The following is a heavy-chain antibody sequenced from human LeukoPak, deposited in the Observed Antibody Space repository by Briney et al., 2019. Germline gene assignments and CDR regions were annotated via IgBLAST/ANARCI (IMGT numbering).Heavy chain of an antibody. D-gene: IGHD6-19*01. CDR2: INHSGST. J-gene: IGHJ4*02. V-gene: IGHV4-34*01. CDR1: GGSFSGYY. Sequence: SETLSLTCAIYGGSFSGYYWSWIRQPPGKGLEWIGEINHSGSTNYNPSLKSRVTISVDTSKNQFSLKLSSVTAADTAVYYCARVSSGWGGYFDYWGQGTLVTVSS. CDR3: ARVSSGWGGYFDY.